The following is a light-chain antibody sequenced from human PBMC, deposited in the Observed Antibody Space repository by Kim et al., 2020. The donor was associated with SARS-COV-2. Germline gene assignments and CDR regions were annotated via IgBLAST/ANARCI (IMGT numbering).Light chain of an antibody. CDR2: GAS. V-gene: IGKV3-15*01. CDR3: QQYSNWPST. J-gene: IGKJ1*01. CDR1: QSVNNN. Sequence: EIVMTQSPATLSVSPGERATLSCRASQSVNNNLAWYQQRPGQAPRLLIYGASTRATGIPARFSGSGSGTEFTLTITSLQSEDFVVYHCQQYSNWPSTFGQGTKVDIK.